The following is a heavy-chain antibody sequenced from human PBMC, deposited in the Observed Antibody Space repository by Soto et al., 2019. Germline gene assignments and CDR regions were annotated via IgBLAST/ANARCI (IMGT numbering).Heavy chain of an antibody. Sequence: PSGTLSLPCTVPGGSTSSYNWSWFRQPPGKGLEWIGYIYYSGSTNYTPSLKSRVTISVDTSKNQFSLKLSSVTAADTAVYYCARARITIFGVVNGGSGWFDPWGQGTLVTVSS. D-gene: IGHD3-3*01. CDR1: GGSTSSYN. CDR3: ARARITIFGVVNGGSGWFDP. CDR2: IYYSGST. V-gene: IGHV4-59*01. J-gene: IGHJ5*02.